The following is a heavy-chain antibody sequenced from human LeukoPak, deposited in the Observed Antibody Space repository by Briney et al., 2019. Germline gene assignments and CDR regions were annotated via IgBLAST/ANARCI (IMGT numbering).Heavy chain of an antibody. V-gene: IGHV3-30*03. CDR3: ARDSSSYYFDY. J-gene: IGHJ4*02. Sequence: PGGSLRLSCAAWGFTFSTSGIHWVRQAPGKGLEWVALISYDGSNKYYADSVKGRFTISRDNSKNTLYLQMNSLRAEDTAVYYCARDSSSYYFDYWGQGTLVTVSS. D-gene: IGHD6-6*01. CDR1: GFTFSTSG. CDR2: ISYDGSNK.